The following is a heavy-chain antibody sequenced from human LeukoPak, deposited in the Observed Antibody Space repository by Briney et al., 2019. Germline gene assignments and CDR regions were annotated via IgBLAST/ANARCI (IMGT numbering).Heavy chain of an antibody. CDR3: ATAEAVITIFGVPY. Sequence: ASVKVSCKVSGYTLIELSMHWVRQAPGKGLEWMGGFDPEDGETIYAQKFQGRVTMTEDTSTDTAYMELSSLRSEDTAVYYCATAEAVITIFGVPYWGQGTLVTVSS. J-gene: IGHJ4*02. D-gene: IGHD3-3*01. CDR2: FDPEDGET. V-gene: IGHV1-24*01. CDR1: GYTLIELS.